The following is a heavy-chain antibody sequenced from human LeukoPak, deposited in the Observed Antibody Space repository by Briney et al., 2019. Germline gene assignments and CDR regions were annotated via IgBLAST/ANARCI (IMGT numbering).Heavy chain of an antibody. J-gene: IGHJ4*02. CDR1: GFTFSSYG. V-gene: IGHV3-30*02. CDR3: AKVAWGVVPAATTE. CDR2: IRYDGSNK. D-gene: IGHD2-2*01. Sequence: PGGSLRLSCAASGFTFSSYGMHWVRQAPGKGLEWVAFIRYDGSNKYYADSVKGRFTISRDNSKNTLYLQMNSLRAEDTAVYYCAKVAWGVVPAATTEWGQGTLVTVSS.